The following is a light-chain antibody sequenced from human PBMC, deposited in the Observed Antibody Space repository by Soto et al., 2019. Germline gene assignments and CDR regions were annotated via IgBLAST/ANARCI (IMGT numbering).Light chain of an antibody. CDR2: KNN. V-gene: IGLV1-47*01. J-gene: IGLJ1*01. CDR1: STNIGSNY. Sequence: QSVLPQPPSASGTPGQRITISCSGSSTNIGSNYVYWYQQLPGTAPTLLIYKNNQRPSGVPPRFSGAYSGTSASLAISGLRSDDEADYYCSAWDDSRTTCVFGTGTKVTVL. CDR3: SAWDDSRTTCV.